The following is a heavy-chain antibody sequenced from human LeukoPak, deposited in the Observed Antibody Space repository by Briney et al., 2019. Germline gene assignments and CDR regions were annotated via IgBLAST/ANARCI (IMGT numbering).Heavy chain of an antibody. D-gene: IGHD6-19*01. CDR2: ISGSGGST. CDR3: AKDGQWLARSSYDYFEY. V-gene: IGHV3-23*01. J-gene: IGHJ4*02. Sequence: GGSLRLSCAASGFTFSSYAMSWVRQAPGKGLEWVSAISGSGGSTYYADSVKGRFTISRDNPKNTLYLQMNSLRAEDTAVYYCAKDGQWLARSSYDYFEYWGQGTLVTVSS. CDR1: GFTFSSYA.